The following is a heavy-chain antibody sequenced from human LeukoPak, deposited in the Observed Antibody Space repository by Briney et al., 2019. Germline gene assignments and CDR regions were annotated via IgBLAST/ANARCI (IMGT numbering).Heavy chain of an antibody. CDR3: ARRGWYIDY. J-gene: IGHJ4*02. CDR1: GCSFSSYS. V-gene: IGHV3-21*04. CDR2: ISSRSSYI. Sequence: GGSLRLSCAASGCSFSSYSMNWVRHAAGKGLGWVSSISSRSSYIYYADSVKSRFTISRDNAKNPLYLQMDSLRSEETAVDYCARRGWYIDYWGQGTLVTVSS. D-gene: IGHD6-19*01.